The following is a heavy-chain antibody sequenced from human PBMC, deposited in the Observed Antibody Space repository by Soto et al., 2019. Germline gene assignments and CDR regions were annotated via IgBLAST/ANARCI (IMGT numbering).Heavy chain of an antibody. CDR2: ISAYNGNT. J-gene: IGHJ5*02. CDR1: GYTFTSYG. D-gene: IGHD2-15*01. CDR3: ARDVEDLILYLNWFDP. Sequence: ASVKVSCKASGYTFTSYGISWVRQAPGQGLEWMGWISAYNGNTNYAQKLQGRVTMTTDTSTSTAYMELRSLRSDDTAVYYCARDVEDLILYLNWFDPWGQGTLVTVSS. V-gene: IGHV1-18*01.